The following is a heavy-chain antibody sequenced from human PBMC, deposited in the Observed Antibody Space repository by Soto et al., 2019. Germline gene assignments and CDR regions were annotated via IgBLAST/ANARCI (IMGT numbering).Heavy chain of an antibody. Sequence: QVQLVQSGAEVKKPGSSVKVSCKASGGTFRSYAISWVRQAPGQGLEWMGGIIPIFGTANYAQKFQGRVTITADESTSTAYIELSSLRSEDTAVYYCARSSNLWFGELFYFDDWGQGTLVTVAS. CDR1: GGTFRSYA. D-gene: IGHD3-10*01. J-gene: IGHJ4*02. CDR2: IIPIFGTA. CDR3: ARSSNLWFGELFYFDD. V-gene: IGHV1-69*01.